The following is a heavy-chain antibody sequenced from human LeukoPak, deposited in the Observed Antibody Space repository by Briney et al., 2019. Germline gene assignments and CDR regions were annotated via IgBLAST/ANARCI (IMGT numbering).Heavy chain of an antibody. CDR1: GYTFTSYG. Sequence: ASVKVSCKASGYTFTSYGISWVRQAPRQGLEWMGWISAYNGNTNYAQKLQGRVTMTTDTSTITAYMELRSLRSDDTAVYYCAREPYDSSGYYHEGYFDYWGQGTLVTASS. D-gene: IGHD3-22*01. J-gene: IGHJ4*02. V-gene: IGHV1-18*01. CDR3: AREPYDSSGYYHEGYFDY. CDR2: ISAYNGNT.